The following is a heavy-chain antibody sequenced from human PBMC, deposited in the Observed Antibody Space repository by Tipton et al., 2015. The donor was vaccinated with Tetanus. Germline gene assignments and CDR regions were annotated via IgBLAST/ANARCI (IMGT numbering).Heavy chain of an antibody. CDR1: GFIFSSYG. J-gene: IGHJ4*02. CDR2: SWYDGTDK. V-gene: IGHV3-33*01. Sequence: SGFIFSSYGIHWVRQAPGKGLEWVAVSWYDGTDKYYADSVKGRFTISRDNSKNPLYLQMNSLRAEDTAVYYCAREADCSGGSCFSGDFDDWGQGTQVTVSS. CDR3: AREADCSGGSCFSGDFDD. D-gene: IGHD2-15*01.